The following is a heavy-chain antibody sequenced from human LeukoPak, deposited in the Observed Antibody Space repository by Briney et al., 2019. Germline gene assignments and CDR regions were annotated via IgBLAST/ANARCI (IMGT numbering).Heavy chain of an antibody. CDR2: INSDGSST. J-gene: IGHJ4*02. V-gene: IGHV3-74*01. D-gene: IGHD5-12*01. Sequence: GGSLRFSCAASGFTVSSNYLMHWVRQAPGKGLVWVSRINSDGSSTAYADSVKGRFTISRDNAKNTLYLQMNSLRAEDTAVYYCARVRVATLDFWGQGILVTVSS. CDR1: GFTVSSNYL. CDR3: ARVRVATLDF.